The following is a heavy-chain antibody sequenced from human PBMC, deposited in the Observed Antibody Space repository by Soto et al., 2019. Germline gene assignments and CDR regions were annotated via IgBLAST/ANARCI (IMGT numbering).Heavy chain of an antibody. V-gene: IGHV5-10-1*01. CDR1: EYSFTMYW. CDR3: ARHQSGSGNSNFDF. D-gene: IGHD3-10*01. J-gene: IGHJ4*02. Sequence: QSLEISCQAFEYSFTMYWVSWVRPMPGAGLEWMGRIDPSNSFATYSPSFQGHVTISVDKSTRIVYLQWRSLKASDTATYYCARHQSGSGNSNFDFWGQGTPVTVS. CDR2: IDPSNSFA.